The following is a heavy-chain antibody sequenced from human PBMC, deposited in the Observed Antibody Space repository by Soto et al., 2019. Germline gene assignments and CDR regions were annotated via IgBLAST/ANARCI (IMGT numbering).Heavy chain of an antibody. D-gene: IGHD3-10*01. CDR2: ISAYNGNT. Sequence: GASVKVSCKASGYTFTSYGISWVRQAPGQGLEWMGWISAYNGNTNYAQKPQGRVTMTTDTSTSTAYMELRCLRSDDTAVYYCARDGVMGVWFGELLPPHYYYGMDGWGQGTTVTVSS. J-gene: IGHJ6*02. CDR3: ARDGVMGVWFGELLPPHYYYGMDG. CDR1: GYTFTSYG. V-gene: IGHV1-18*04.